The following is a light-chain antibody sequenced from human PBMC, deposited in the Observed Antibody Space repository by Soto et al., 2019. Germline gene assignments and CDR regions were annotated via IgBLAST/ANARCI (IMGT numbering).Light chain of an antibody. CDR1: SSDVGGSNF. J-gene: IGLJ3*02. CDR2: DVS. Sequence: QSALTQPRSVSGSPGQSVTISCTGSSSDVGGSNFVSWYQQHPVKAPKLVIYDVSKRPSGVPDRFSGSKSGNTASLTISGRQAEDEADYYCCSYAGNSLWVFGGGTKLTVL. CDR3: CSYAGNSLWV. V-gene: IGLV2-11*01.